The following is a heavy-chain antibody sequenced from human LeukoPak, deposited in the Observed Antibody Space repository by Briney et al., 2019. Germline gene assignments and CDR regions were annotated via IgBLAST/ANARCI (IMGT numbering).Heavy chain of an antibody. J-gene: IGHJ4*02. CDR2: INHSGST. CDR3: ASGGDYGDYGY. V-gene: IGHV4-34*01. D-gene: IGHD4-17*01. CDR1: GGSFSGYY. Sequence: SETLSLTCAVYGGSFSGYYWSWIRQPPGKGLEWIGEINHSGSTNYNPSLKSRVTISVDTSKNQFSLKLSSVTAADTAVYYCASGGDYGDYGYSGQGTLVTVSS.